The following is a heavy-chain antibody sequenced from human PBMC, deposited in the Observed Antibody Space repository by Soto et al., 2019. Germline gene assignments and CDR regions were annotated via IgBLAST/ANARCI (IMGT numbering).Heavy chain of an antibody. CDR3: ARVDY. Sequence: GGSLRLSCAASGFTFSSYEMNWVRQAPGEGLEWVSYISTSGSTVYYADSVKGRFTISRDNAKSSLFLQMNTLRPEDTAMYYCARVDYWGPGTQVTVSS. J-gene: IGHJ4*02. V-gene: IGHV3-48*03. CDR1: GFTFSSYE. CDR2: ISTSGSTV.